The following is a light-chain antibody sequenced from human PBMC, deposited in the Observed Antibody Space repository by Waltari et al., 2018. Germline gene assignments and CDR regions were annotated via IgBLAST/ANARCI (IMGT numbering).Light chain of an antibody. CDR3: QQRSNWPYT. V-gene: IGKV3-11*01. J-gene: IGKJ2*01. Sequence: EIVLTQSPATLSLSPGERATLSCRASQSVSSYLAWYQQKPGQAPRLLIYDASNRATGIPARFSGSWSWTDFTLTISSLEPEDFAVYYCQQRSNWPYTFGQGTKLEIK. CDR2: DAS. CDR1: QSVSSY.